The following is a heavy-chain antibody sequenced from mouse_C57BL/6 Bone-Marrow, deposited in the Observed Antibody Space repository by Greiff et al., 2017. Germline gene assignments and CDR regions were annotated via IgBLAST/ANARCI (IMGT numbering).Heavy chain of an antibody. J-gene: IGHJ1*03. CDR2: IHPNSGST. D-gene: IGHD1-1*01. V-gene: IGHV1-64*01. CDR3: AYGSSYDWYFDV. CDR1: GYTFTSYW. Sequence: VQLQESGAELVKPGASVKLSCKASGYTFTSYWMHWVKQRPGQGLEWIGMIHPNSGSTNYNEKFKSKATLTVDKSSSTAYMQLSSLTSEDSAVYYCAYGSSYDWYFDVWGTGTTVTVSS.